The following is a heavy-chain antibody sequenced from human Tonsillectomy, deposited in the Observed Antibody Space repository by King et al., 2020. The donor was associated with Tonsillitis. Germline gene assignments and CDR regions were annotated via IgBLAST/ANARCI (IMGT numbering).Heavy chain of an antibody. CDR2: IYYSGST. CDR3: ARVPPLWSDYYRSYMDV. CDR1: GGSISSYY. Sequence: QLQESGPGLVKPSETLSLTCTVSGGSISSYYWSWIRQPPGKGLEWIGYIYYSGSTNYNPSLKSRVTISVDTSKNLFSLKLSSVTSADTAVYYCARVPPLWSDYYRSYMDVWGNGTTVTVSS. V-gene: IGHV4-59*01. D-gene: IGHD3-3*01. J-gene: IGHJ6*03.